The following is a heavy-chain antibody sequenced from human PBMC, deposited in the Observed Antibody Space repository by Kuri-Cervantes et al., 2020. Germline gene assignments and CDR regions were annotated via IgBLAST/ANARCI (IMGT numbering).Heavy chain of an antibody. J-gene: IGHJ4*02. CDR1: GFTFSSYS. CDR3: AREPSLETGSPLRY. Sequence: GESLKISCAASGFTFSSYSMNWVRQAPGKGLEWVSSISSSSSYIYYADSVKGRFTISRDNAKNSLYLQMNSLRAEDTAVYYCAREPSLETGSPLRYWGQGTQVTVSS. V-gene: IGHV3-21*01. CDR2: ISSSSSYI. D-gene: IGHD3-9*01.